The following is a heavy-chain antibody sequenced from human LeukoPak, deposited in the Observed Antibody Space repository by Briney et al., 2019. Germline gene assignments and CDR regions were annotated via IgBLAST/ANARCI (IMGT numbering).Heavy chain of an antibody. CDR1: GCTGDEYS. Sequence: PGRSLSFFCAADGCTGDEYSMRWVRQAPRKGLEWVSGISWNSGSIGYADSVKGRFTISRDNAKNSLYLQMNSLRAEDTALYYCAKDSSPLYSSGWYSYFDYWGQGTLVTVSS. V-gene: IGHV3-9*01. D-gene: IGHD6-19*01. CDR2: ISWNSGSI. CDR3: AKDSSPLYSSGWYSYFDY. J-gene: IGHJ4*02.